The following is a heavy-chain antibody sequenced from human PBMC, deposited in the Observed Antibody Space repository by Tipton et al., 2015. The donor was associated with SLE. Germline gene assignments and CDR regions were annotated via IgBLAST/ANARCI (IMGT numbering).Heavy chain of an antibody. D-gene: IGHD6-6*01. CDR3: ARQLVRDYYYYGLDV. Sequence: TLSLTCAVYGGSFSGYYWSWIRQPPGKGLEWIGEINHSGSTNYNPSLKSRVTISVDTSKNQFSLKLSSVTAADTAVYYCARQLVRDYYYYGLDVWGQGTTVTVSS. J-gene: IGHJ6*02. V-gene: IGHV4-34*01. CDR2: INHSGST. CDR1: GGSFSGYY.